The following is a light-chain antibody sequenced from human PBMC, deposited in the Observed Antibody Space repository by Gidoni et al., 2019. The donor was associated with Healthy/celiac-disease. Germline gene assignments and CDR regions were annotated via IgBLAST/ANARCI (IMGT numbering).Light chain of an antibody. CDR3: QQYGSSPPVT. Sequence: ELVLTQSPGTLSLSPGERATLSCRASQSVSTSYLAWYQQKPGQAPRRLIYGASSRATGIPDRFSGSGSGTDFTLTISRLEPEDFAVYYCQQYGSSPPVTFGPGTKVDIK. J-gene: IGKJ3*01. CDR2: GAS. CDR1: QSVSTSY. V-gene: IGKV3-20*01.